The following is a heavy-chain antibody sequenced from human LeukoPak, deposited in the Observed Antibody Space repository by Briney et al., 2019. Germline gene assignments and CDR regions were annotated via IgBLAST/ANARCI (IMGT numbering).Heavy chain of an antibody. D-gene: IGHD2-2*01. V-gene: IGHV5-51*01. Sequence: GESLKISCKGSGNSFTDYWIGWVRQRPGKGLEWMGMIYPGDSDTRYSPSFQGQVTISADKSISTAHLQWSSLKASDTAMYFCARRSGSSMIEYWGQGTLVTVSS. CDR2: IYPGDSDT. J-gene: IGHJ4*02. CDR3: ARRSGSSMIEY. CDR1: GNSFTDYW.